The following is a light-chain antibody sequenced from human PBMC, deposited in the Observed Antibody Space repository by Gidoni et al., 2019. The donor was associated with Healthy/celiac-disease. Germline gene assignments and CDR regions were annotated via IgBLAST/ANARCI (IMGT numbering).Light chain of an antibody. Sequence: VLTQSPGTLSLSPGERATLSCRASQSVSSSYLAWYQKKPGQAPRLLIYGASSRATGIPDRFSGSGSGTDFTLTISRLEPEDFAVYYCQQYGSSRSFGQGTKLEIK. CDR1: QSVSSSY. V-gene: IGKV3-20*01. CDR3: QQYGSSRS. J-gene: IGKJ2*03. CDR2: GAS.